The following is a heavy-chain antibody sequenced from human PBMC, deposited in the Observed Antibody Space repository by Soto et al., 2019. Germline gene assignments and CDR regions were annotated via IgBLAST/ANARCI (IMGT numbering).Heavy chain of an antibody. CDR3: ARAGIAAAGTRNWFDP. D-gene: IGHD6-13*01. Sequence: QVQLQESGPGLVKPSGTLSLTCAVSSGSISSSNWWSWVRQPPGKGLEWIGEIYHSGSTNYNPSLKSRVTISVDKSKNQYSLKLSSVTAADTAVYYCARAGIAAAGTRNWFDPWGQGTLVTVSS. CDR2: IYHSGST. J-gene: IGHJ5*02. CDR1: SGSISSSNW. V-gene: IGHV4-4*02.